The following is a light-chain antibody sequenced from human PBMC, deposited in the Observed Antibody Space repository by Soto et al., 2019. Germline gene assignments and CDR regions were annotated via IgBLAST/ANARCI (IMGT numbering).Light chain of an antibody. J-gene: IGLJ1*01. Sequence: QFALTQPASVSGSPGQSITISCTGTSSYVGGYNYVSWYQQHPGKAPKLMIYDVSNRPSGVSNRFSGSKSGNTASLTISGLQAEDEADYYCSSYTSSSTYVFGTGTKVTVL. CDR2: DVS. V-gene: IGLV2-14*01. CDR1: SSYVGGYNY. CDR3: SSYTSSSTYV.